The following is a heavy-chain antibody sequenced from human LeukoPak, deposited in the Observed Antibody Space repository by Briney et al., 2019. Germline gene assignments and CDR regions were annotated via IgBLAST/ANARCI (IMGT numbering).Heavy chain of an antibody. CDR2: ISAYNGNT. CDR3: ARDHEALLWFGELSYYYYYMDV. Sequence: GASVKVSCKASGYTFTSYGISWVRQAPGQGLEWMGWISAYNGNTNYAQKLQGRVTMTTDTSTSTAYMELRSLRSDDTAVYYCARDHEALLWFGELSYYYYYMDVWGKGTTVTISS. D-gene: IGHD3-10*01. J-gene: IGHJ6*03. V-gene: IGHV1-18*01. CDR1: GYTFTSYG.